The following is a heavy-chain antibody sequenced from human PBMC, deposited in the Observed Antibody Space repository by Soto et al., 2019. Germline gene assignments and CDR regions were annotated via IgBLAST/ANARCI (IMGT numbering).Heavy chain of an antibody. D-gene: IGHD6-19*01. CDR2: ISYDGSNK. V-gene: IGHV3-30-3*01. Sequence: QVQLVESGGGVVQSGRSLRLSCAASGFTFSSYAMHWVRQAPGKGLEWVAVISYDGSNKYYADSVKGRFTISRDNSKNTLYLQMNSLRAEDTAVYYCARDLSSGWTNYFDYWGQGTLVTVSS. CDR3: ARDLSSGWTNYFDY. CDR1: GFTFSSYA. J-gene: IGHJ4*02.